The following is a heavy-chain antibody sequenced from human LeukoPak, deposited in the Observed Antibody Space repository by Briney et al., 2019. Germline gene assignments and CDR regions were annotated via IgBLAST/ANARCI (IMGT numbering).Heavy chain of an antibody. V-gene: IGHV1-2*02. CDR2: INPNSGGT. CDR1: GYTFTGYY. Sequence: ASVKVSCKASGYTFTGYYMHWVRQAPGQGLEWMGWINPNSGGTNYAQKFQGRVTITRDTSASTAYMELSSLRSEDTAVYYCARRDGGWAFDYWGQGTLVTVSS. CDR3: ARRDGGWAFDY. D-gene: IGHD5-24*01. J-gene: IGHJ4*02.